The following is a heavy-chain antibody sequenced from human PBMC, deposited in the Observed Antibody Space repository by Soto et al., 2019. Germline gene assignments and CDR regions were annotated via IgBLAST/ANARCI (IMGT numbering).Heavy chain of an antibody. V-gene: IGHV4-61*08. CDR2: IYYSGST. Sequence: SETLSLTCTVSGGSISSGGYYWSWIRQPPGKGLEWIGYIYYSGSTNYNPSLKSRVTISVDTSKNQFSLKLSSVTAADTAVYYCARTRGNWFDPWGQGTLVTVSP. CDR1: GGSISSGGYY. J-gene: IGHJ5*02. CDR3: ARTRGNWFDP. D-gene: IGHD3-10*01.